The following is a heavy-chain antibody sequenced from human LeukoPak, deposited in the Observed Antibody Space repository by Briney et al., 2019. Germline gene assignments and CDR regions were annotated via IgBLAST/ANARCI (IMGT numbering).Heavy chain of an antibody. J-gene: IGHJ3*02. CDR2: IYYSGST. V-gene: IGHV4-30-4*01. Sequence: SQTLSLTCTVSGGSISIGDYYWSWIRQPPGKGLEWIGYIYYSGSTYYNPSLKSRVTISVDTSKNQFSLKLSSVTAADTAVYYCARVSTVTTHAFDIWGQGTMVTVSS. CDR1: GGSISIGDYY. CDR3: ARVSTVTTHAFDI. D-gene: IGHD4-17*01.